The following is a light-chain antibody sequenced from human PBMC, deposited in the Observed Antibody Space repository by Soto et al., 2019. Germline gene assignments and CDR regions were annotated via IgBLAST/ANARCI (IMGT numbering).Light chain of an antibody. Sequence: DIQMTQSPSSLSASVGDRVTITCRASQGISNYLAWYQQKPGKVPKLLIYAASTLQSGVPSRFSGSGSGTDFTLTISSLQPDDVATYYCQKYNSAPAYTFGQGTKLEIK. V-gene: IGKV1-27*01. J-gene: IGKJ2*01. CDR1: QGISNY. CDR2: AAS. CDR3: QKYNSAPAYT.